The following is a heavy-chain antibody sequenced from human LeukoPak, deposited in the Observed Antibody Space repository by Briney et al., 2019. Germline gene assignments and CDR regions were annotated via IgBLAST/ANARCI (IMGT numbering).Heavy chain of an antibody. V-gene: IGHV1-2*02. J-gene: IGHJ3*02. CDR1: GYTFTGYY. D-gene: IGHD3-22*01. Sequence: ASVKVSCKASGYTFTGYYMHWVRQAPGQGLEWMGWINPNSGGTNYAQKFQGRVTMTRDTSISTAYMELSRLRSDDTAVYYCARTLVVINDAFDIWGQGTMVTVSS. CDR3: ARTLVVINDAFDI. CDR2: INPNSGGT.